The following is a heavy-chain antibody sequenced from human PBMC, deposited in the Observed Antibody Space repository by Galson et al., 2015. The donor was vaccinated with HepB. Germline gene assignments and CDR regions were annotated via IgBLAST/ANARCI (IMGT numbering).Heavy chain of an antibody. Sequence: SVKVSCKVSGYTLTELSMHWVRQAPGKGLEWMGGFDPEDGETIYAQKFQGRVTMTEDTSTDTAYMELSSLRSEDTAVYYCATDFRGYSYGQGWFDPWGQGTLVTVSS. CDR3: ATDFRGYSYGQGWFDP. V-gene: IGHV1-24*01. J-gene: IGHJ5*02. CDR2: FDPEDGET. CDR1: GYTLTELS. D-gene: IGHD5-18*01.